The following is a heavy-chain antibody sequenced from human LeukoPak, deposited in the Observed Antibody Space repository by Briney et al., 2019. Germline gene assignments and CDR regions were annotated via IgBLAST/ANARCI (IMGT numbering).Heavy chain of an antibody. D-gene: IGHD3-22*01. J-gene: IGHJ4*02. CDR2: ISYDGSNK. V-gene: IGHV3-30*03. CDR1: GFTFSSYS. CDR3: ARSLMYNYDSSVNL. Sequence: HSGGSLRLSCAASGFTFSSYSMNWVRQAPGKGLEWVAVISYDGSNKYYADSVKGRFAISRDNSKNTLYLQMNSLRAEDTAVYYCARSLMYNYDSSVNLWGQGTLVTVSS.